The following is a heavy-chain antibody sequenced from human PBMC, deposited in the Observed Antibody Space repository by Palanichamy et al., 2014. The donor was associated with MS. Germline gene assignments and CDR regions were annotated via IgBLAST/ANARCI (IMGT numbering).Heavy chain of an antibody. CDR1: GGSFSGYY. CDR2: INHSGST. J-gene: IGHJ6*02. D-gene: IGHD3-9*01. CDR3: ARRTPPYYDILTGYYRPYGMDV. V-gene: IGHV4-34*01. Sequence: QVQLQQWGAGLLKPSETLSLTCAVYGGSFSGYYWSWIRQPPGKGLEWIGEINHSGSTNYNLSLKSRVTISVDTSKNQFSLKLSSVTAADTAVYYCARRTPPYYDILTGYYRPYGMDVWGQGTTVTVSS.